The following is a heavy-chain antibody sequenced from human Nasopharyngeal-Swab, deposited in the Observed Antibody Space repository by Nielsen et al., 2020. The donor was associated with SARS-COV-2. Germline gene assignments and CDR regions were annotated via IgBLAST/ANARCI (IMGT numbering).Heavy chain of an antibody. Sequence: SETLSLTCTVSGGSISSYYWSWTRQPPGKGLEWIGYIYYSGSTNYNPSLKSRVTISVDTSKNQFSLKLSSVTAADTAVYYCARESDYYDSSGSLGDAFDIWGQGTMVTVSS. CDR2: IYYSGST. D-gene: IGHD3-22*01. J-gene: IGHJ3*02. V-gene: IGHV4-59*01. CDR1: GGSISSYY. CDR3: ARESDYYDSSGSLGDAFDI.